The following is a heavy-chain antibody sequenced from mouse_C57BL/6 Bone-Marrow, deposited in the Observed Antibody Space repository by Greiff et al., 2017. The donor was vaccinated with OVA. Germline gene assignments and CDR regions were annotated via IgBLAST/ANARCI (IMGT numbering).Heavy chain of an antibody. CDR3: ARTDYYYGSSYPFWYFDV. V-gene: IGHV1-64*01. Sequence: QVQLQQPGAELVKPGASVKLSCKASGYTFTSYWMHWVKQRPGQGLEWIGMIHPNSGSTNYNEKFKSKATLTVDKSSSTAYMQLSSLTSEDSAVYYCARTDYYYGSSYPFWYFDVWGTGTTVTVSS. CDR1: GYTFTSYW. D-gene: IGHD1-1*01. CDR2: IHPNSGST. J-gene: IGHJ1*03.